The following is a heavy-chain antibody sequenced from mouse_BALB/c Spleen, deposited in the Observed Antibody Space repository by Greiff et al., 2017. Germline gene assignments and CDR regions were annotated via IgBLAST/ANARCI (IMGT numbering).Heavy chain of an antibody. V-gene: IGHV3-6*02. CDR2: ISYDGSN. Sequence: EVQLQESGPGLVKPSQSLSLTCSVTGYSITSGYSWNWIRQFPGNTLEWMGYISYDGSNHYNPSLKNRISITRDTSKNQFFLKLNSVTTEDPATYYCAREGPSFAYWGQGTLVTVSA. D-gene: IGHD3-3*01. J-gene: IGHJ3*01. CDR3: AREGPSFAY. CDR1: GYSITSGYS.